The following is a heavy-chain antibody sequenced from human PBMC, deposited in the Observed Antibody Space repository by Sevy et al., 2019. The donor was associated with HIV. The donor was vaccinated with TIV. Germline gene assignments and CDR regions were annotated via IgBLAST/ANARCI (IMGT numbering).Heavy chain of an antibody. D-gene: IGHD2-21*01. CDR3: VRGPNCGAGGCQQISPYCLDV. Sequence: GGSLRLSCAASGFAFSDHYVDWVRRAPGKGLEWVGRLRNRPNRYATEYAASVEGRFTISRDDSRHSLYLLMNSLKTEDSAVYYCVRGPNCGAGGCQQISPYCLDVWGKGATVTVSS. CDR2: LRNRPNRYAT. J-gene: IGHJ6*03. CDR1: GFAFSDHY. V-gene: IGHV3-72*01.